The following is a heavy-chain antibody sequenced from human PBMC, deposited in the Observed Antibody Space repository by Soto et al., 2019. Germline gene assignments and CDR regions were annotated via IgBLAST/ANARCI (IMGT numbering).Heavy chain of an antibody. Sequence: SVKVSCKASGGTFSSYTISWVRQAPGQGLEWMGRIIPILGIANYAQKFQGRVTMTTDTSTSTAYMELRSLRSDDTAVYYCARFSGSGFYTLGYWGQGTLVTVSS. D-gene: IGHD3-22*01. CDR3: ARFSGSGFYTLGY. J-gene: IGHJ4*02. V-gene: IGHV1-69*02. CDR1: GGTFSSYT. CDR2: IIPILGIA.